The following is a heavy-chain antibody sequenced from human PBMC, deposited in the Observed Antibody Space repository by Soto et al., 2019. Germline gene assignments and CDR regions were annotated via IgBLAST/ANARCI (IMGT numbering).Heavy chain of an antibody. V-gene: IGHV4-30-2*01. CDR2: ISHGGNT. CDR1: GGSINNGGYS. D-gene: IGHD3-9*01. Sequence: SETLSLTCAVSGGSINNGGYSWSWLRQPPGKGLEWIGYISHGGNTYYNPSLRSRVIMSIDKLKNHFSLGLKSVTAADTATYYCARTSYDILTGRLDAFDIWGQGTMVTVSS. CDR3: ARTSYDILTGRLDAFDI. J-gene: IGHJ3*02.